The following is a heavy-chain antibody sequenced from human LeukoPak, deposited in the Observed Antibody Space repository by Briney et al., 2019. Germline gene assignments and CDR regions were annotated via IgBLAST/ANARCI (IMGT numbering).Heavy chain of an antibody. Sequence: SETLSLTCTVSGGSISSYYWSWIRQPPGKGLEWIGYIYYSGSTNYNPSLKSRVTISVDTSKNQFSLKLSSVTAADTAVYYCARGQALEVVVPAAMLAEYFQHWGQGTLVTVSS. J-gene: IGHJ1*01. D-gene: IGHD2-2*01. V-gene: IGHV4-59*12. CDR3: ARGQALEVVVPAAMLAEYFQH. CDR1: GGSISSYY. CDR2: IYYSGST.